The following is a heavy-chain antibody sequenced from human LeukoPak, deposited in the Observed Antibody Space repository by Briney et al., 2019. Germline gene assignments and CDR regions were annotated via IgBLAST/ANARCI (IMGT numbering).Heavy chain of an antibody. CDR2: INPSGGST. J-gene: IGHJ3*02. D-gene: IGHD3-22*01. CDR3: AADYYDSSGYYPRGAFDI. CDR1: GYTFTSYY. Sequence: ASVKVSCKASGYTFTSYYMHWVRQAPGQGLEWMGIINPSGGSTSYAQKFQGRVTMTRDMSTSTVYMELSSLRSEDTAVYYCAADYYDSSGYYPRGAFDIWGQGTLVTVSS. V-gene: IGHV1-46*01.